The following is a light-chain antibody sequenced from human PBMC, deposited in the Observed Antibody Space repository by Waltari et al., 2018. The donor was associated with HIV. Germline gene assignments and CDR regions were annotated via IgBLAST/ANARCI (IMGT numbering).Light chain of an antibody. J-gene: IGLJ2*01. CDR2: RNA. CDR1: TPNTGRNY. Sequence: SVLTQPPSASGTPRQRVTISCSGSTPNTGRNYVFWYQHLPGTAPQLLIHRNAQRPSGVPDRFSASTSGTSASLAISGLRSEDEADYYCVAWDDSLRGVLFGGGTKVAVL. V-gene: IGLV1-47*01. CDR3: VAWDDSLRGVL.